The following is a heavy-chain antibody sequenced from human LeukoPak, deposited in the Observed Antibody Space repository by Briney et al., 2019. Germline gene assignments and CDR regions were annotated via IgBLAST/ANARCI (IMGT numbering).Heavy chain of an antibody. CDR1: GFTFSSYA. V-gene: IGHV3-23*01. J-gene: IGHJ4*02. CDR3: ANGREIFANVDY. CDR2: ISVSGGST. Sequence: PGGSLRLSCAASGFTFSSYAMSWVRQAPGKGLEWVSAISVSGGSTYYADSVKGRFTISRDNSKNTLYLQMNSLRAEDTAVYYCANGREIFANVDYWGQGTLVTVSS. D-gene: IGHD3-3*01.